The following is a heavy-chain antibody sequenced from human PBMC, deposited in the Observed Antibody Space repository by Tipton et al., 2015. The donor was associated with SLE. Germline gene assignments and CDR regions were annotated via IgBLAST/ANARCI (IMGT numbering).Heavy chain of an antibody. Sequence: VQLVQSGAEGKKQGESLKIPCKVYGYSFTSYWIAWVRQMPGKGLEWMGMVYPGDSDTRYSPSFQGQVTMSADKSISTAYLQWSSLKPSDTAIYYCARSTSGSYDSWGQGTLVTVSS. D-gene: IGHD1-26*01. CDR2: VYPGDSDT. CDR3: ARSTSGSYDS. J-gene: IGHJ4*02. CDR1: GYSFTSYW. V-gene: IGHV5-51*03.